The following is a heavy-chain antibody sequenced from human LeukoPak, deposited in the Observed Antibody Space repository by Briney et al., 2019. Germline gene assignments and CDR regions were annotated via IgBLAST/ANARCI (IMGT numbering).Heavy chain of an antibody. CDR2: IYSGGST. Sequence: SETLSLTCSVSGGSISTYYWSWIRQSAGKGLESIGRIYSGGSTNYNPSLKSRITISVDKSKNQFSLKLSSLTAADTAVYYCARRARGYTYGYFDYWGPGTVVTVSS. V-gene: IGHV4-4*07. CDR1: GGSISTYY. J-gene: IGHJ4*02. CDR3: ARRARGYTYGYFDY. D-gene: IGHD5-18*01.